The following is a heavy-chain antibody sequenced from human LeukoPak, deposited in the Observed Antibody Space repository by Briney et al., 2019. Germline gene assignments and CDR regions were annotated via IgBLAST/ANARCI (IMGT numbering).Heavy chain of an antibody. CDR2: INHSGST. J-gene: IGHJ4*02. CDR3: ARGPPARYYDSSGYYGY. CDR1: GGSFSGYY. V-gene: IGHV4-34*01. Sequence: SETLSLTCAVYGGSFSGYYWSWIRQPPGKGLEWIGEINHSGSTNYNPSLKSRVTISVDTSKNQFSPKLSSVTAADTAVYYCARGPPARYYDSSGYYGYWGQGTLVTVSS. D-gene: IGHD3-22*01.